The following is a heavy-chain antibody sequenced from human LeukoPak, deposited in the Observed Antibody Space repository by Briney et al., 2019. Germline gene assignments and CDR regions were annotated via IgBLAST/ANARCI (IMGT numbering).Heavy chain of an antibody. V-gene: IGHV3-23*01. CDR2: ISGSGGST. CDR3: AGTYYYDSSGYPYYFDC. J-gene: IGHJ4*02. D-gene: IGHD3-22*01. CDR1: GFTFSSYA. Sequence: GASLRLSCAASGFTFSSYAMSWVRQAPGKGLEWVSAISGSGGSTYYADSVKGRFTISRDNSKNTLYLQMNSLRAEDTAVYCCAGTYYYDSSGYPYYFDCWGQGTLVTVSS.